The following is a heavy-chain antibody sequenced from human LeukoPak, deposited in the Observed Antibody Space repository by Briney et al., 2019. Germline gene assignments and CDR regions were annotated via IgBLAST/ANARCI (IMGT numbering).Heavy chain of an antibody. V-gene: IGHV3-48*03. CDR2: ISSSGSTI. J-gene: IGHJ4*02. Sequence: GGSLRLSCAASGFTFSSYEMNWVRQAPGKGLEWVSYISSSGSTIYYADSVKGRFTISRDNAKNSLYLQMNSLRAEDTAVYYCAREHTDIVVVPAAAFDYWGQGTLVTVSS. CDR1: GFTFSSYE. CDR3: AREHTDIVVVPAAAFDY. D-gene: IGHD2-2*01.